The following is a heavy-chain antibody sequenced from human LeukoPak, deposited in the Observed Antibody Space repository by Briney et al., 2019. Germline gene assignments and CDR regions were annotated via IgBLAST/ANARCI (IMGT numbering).Heavy chain of an antibody. V-gene: IGHV4-34*01. CDR2: INHSGST. Sequence: SETLSLTCAVYGGSFSGYYWSWIRQPPGKVLEWIGEINHSGSTNYNPSLKSRVTISVDTSKNQFSLKLSSVTAADTAVYYCARDKGGIAAAGRKNWFDPWGQGTLVTVSS. CDR3: ARDKGGIAAAGRKNWFDP. CDR1: GGSFSGYY. J-gene: IGHJ5*02. D-gene: IGHD6-13*01.